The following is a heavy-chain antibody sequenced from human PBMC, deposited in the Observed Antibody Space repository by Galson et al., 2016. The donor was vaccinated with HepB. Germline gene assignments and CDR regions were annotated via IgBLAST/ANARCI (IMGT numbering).Heavy chain of an antibody. Sequence: SLRLSCAASGFTFSSSWTHWLRQVPGKGLAWVSRINPDGSSTSYADSVKGRFTISRDNTKNTLYLQMNSLKAEDTAVDYFAKGGGGEDSGFYYWGQGTLVTVSS. CDR3: AKGGGGEDSGFYY. CDR2: INPDGSST. CDR1: GFTFSSSW. D-gene: IGHD6-19*01. J-gene: IGHJ4*02. V-gene: IGHV3-74*01.